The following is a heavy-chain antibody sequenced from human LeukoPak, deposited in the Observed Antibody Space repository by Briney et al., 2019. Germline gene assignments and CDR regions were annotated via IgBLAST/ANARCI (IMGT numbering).Heavy chain of an antibody. D-gene: IGHD3-16*01. V-gene: IGHV1-2*02. CDR2: INPNSGGT. J-gene: IGHJ1*01. Sequence: ASVKVSCKASGYTFTGYYMHWVRQAPGRGLEWMGWINPNSGGTNYAQKFQGRVTMTRDTSISTAYMELSRLRPDDTAVYYCASYVPEGDIIQDWGQGTLVTVSS. CDR1: GYTFTGYY. CDR3: ASYVPEGDIIQD.